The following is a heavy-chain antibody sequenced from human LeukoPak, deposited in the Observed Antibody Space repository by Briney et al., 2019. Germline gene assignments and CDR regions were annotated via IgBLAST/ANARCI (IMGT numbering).Heavy chain of an antibody. CDR1: GFTFDDYA. CDR3: AKVSGDRNYFDY. CDR2: ISWNSNNI. Sequence: GGSLRLSCAASGFTFDDYAMHWVRQAPGKGLEWVSGISWNSNNIDYADSVKGRSTISRDNAKNSLYLQMNSLRADDTALYYCAKVSGDRNYFDYWGQGTLVTVSS. V-gene: IGHV3-9*01. J-gene: IGHJ4*02. D-gene: IGHD4-17*01.